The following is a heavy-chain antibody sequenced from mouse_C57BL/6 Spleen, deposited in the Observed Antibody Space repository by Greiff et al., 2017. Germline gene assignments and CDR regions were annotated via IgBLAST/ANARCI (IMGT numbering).Heavy chain of an antibody. Sequence: EVKRVESGGDLVKPGGSLTLSCAASGFTFSSYGMSWVRQTPDKRLEWVATISSGGSYTSYPDSVKGRFTISRDNTKNTLYLQMSSLKSEDTAMYYCARCESNYGYFDVWGTGTTVTVSS. CDR1: GFTFSSYG. D-gene: IGHD2-5*01. V-gene: IGHV5-6*01. CDR2: ISSGGSYT. CDR3: ARCESNYGYFDV. J-gene: IGHJ1*03.